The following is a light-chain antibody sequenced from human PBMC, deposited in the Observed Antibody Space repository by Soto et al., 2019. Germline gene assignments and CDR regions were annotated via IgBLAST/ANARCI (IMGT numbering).Light chain of an antibody. CDR1: QDIRND. CDR3: LQHNSDPWT. Sequence: DIQMTQSPPSLSASVGDRVTITCRASQDIRNDLGWYHQKPGKAPKRLIYAASTLQSGVPSRCSGSAPGTAFNLTNNTMQPEDVAIYYCLQHNSDPWTLGQGKKVEIK. J-gene: IGKJ1*01. V-gene: IGKV1-17*01. CDR2: AAS.